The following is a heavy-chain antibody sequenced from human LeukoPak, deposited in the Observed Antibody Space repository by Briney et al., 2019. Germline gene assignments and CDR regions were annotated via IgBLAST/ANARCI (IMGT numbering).Heavy chain of an antibody. CDR3: ARDPDWNYVVDY. Sequence: ASVKVSRKASGYTFTGYYMHWVRQAPGQGLEWMGRINPNSGGTNYAQKFQGRVTMTRDTSISTAYMELSRLRSDDTAVYYCARDPDWNYVVDYWGQGTLVTVSS. J-gene: IGHJ4*02. CDR1: GYTFTGYY. D-gene: IGHD1-7*01. V-gene: IGHV1-2*06. CDR2: INPNSGGT.